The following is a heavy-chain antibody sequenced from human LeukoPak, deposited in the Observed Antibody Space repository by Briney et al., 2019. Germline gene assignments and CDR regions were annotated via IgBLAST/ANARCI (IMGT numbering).Heavy chain of an antibody. J-gene: IGHJ5*02. V-gene: IGHV4-59*01. CDR2: IYYSGST. D-gene: IGHD3-3*01. CDR3: ARDSNKIFGVVIIWNWFDP. CDR1: GGSISSYY. Sequence: SETLSLTCTVSGGSISSYYWSWIRQPPGKGLEWIGYIYYSGSTNYNPSLKSRVTISVDTSKNQFSLKLSSVTAADTAVYYCARDSNKIFGVVIIWNWFDPWGQGILVTVSS.